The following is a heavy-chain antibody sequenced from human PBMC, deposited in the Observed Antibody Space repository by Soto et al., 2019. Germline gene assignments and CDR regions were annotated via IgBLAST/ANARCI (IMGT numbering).Heavy chain of an antibody. CDR2: IYYSGST. J-gene: IGHJ5*02. D-gene: IGHD2-2*01. Sequence: SETLSLTCSVSGGSISSGGYYWSWIRQHPGKGLEWIGYIYYSGSTYYNPSLKSRVTISVDTSKNQFSLKLSSVTAADTAVYYCARGRRGAPATPTKINWFDPWGQGTLVTVSS. CDR1: GGSISSGGYY. CDR3: ARGRRGAPATPTKINWFDP. V-gene: IGHV4-31*03.